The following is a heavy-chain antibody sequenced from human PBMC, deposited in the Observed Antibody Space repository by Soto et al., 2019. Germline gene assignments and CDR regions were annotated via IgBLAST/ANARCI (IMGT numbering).Heavy chain of an antibody. CDR2: IWYDGSNK. J-gene: IGHJ4*02. V-gene: IGHV3-33*01. CDR3: ARDRSGSYQPRGFDY. CDR1: GFTFSSYS. D-gene: IGHD1-26*01. Sequence: PGGSLRLSCAASGFTFSSYSMHWVRQAPGKGLEWVAVIWYDGSNKYYADSVKGRFTISRDNSKNTLYPQMNSLRAEDTAVYYCARDRSGSYQPRGFDYWGQGTLVTVSS.